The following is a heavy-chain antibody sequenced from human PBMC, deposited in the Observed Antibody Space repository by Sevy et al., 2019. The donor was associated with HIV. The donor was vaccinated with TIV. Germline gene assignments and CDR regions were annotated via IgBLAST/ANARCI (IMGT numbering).Heavy chain of an antibody. J-gene: IGHJ6*02. Sequence: ASVKVSCKASGYTFTSYGISWVRQAPGQGLEWMGWISAYNGNTNYAQKLQGRVTMTTDTSTSTAYMELRSLRSDDTAVYYCAGSSGYDYYYYYGMDVWGQGTTVTVSS. D-gene: IGHD5-12*01. CDR1: GYTFTSYG. CDR2: ISAYNGNT. CDR3: AGSSGYDYYYYYGMDV. V-gene: IGHV1-18*01.